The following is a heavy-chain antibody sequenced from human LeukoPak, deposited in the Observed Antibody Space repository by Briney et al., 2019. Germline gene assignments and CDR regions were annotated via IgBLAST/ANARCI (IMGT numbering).Heavy chain of an antibody. D-gene: IGHD5-12*01. V-gene: IGHV3-7*01. CDR2: IRQDGSEK. Sequence: GGSLRLSCAASGFTFSSYWMSWVRQAPGKGLEWVANIRQDGSEKNYVDSVKGRFTISRDNAKNSLDLQMNSLRGEDTAVYYCARAGGYASSWAYWGQGTLVTVSS. J-gene: IGHJ4*02. CDR1: GFTFSSYW. CDR3: ARAGGYASSWAY.